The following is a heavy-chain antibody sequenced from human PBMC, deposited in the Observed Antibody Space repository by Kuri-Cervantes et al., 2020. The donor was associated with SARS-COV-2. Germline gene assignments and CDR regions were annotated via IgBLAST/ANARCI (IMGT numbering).Heavy chain of an antibody. CDR3: ARDRRGSSWDEDY. CDR1: GGSFSGYY. Sequence: SETLSLTCAVYGGSFSGYYWSWIRQPPGKGLEWIGEINHSGSTNYNPSLKSRVTISVDTSKNQFSPKLSSVTAADTAVYYCARDRRGSSWDEDYWGQGTLVTVSS. V-gene: IGHV4-34*01. D-gene: IGHD6-13*01. CDR2: INHSGST. J-gene: IGHJ4*02.